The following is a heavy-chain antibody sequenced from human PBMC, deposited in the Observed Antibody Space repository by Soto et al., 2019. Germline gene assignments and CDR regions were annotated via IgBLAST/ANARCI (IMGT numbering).Heavy chain of an antibody. D-gene: IGHD2-15*01. J-gene: IGHJ3*01. CDR3: ARHVRSGGSCYRGRGAFPD. V-gene: IGHV5-51*01. Sequence: VESMVISRNVCCYSFTKYRIAWVLQMPGKGVEGMGIIWPGDSDTKYSPSFKGQVTISADKSIDSAYLQWSSLRASDTAVYYCARHVRSGGSCYRGRGAFPDWGQGTMVTVSS. CDR1: CYSFTKYR. CDR2: IWPGDSDT.